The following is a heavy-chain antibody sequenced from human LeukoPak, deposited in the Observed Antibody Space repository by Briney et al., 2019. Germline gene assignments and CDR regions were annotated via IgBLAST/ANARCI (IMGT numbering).Heavy chain of an antibody. V-gene: IGHV4-59*08. CDR3: ARHEIGASRYFYYGVDV. D-gene: IGHD3-16*01. J-gene: IGHJ6*02. Sequence: PSETLSLTCTVSGGSISRYSWSWIRQPPGKGLEWIGYMYHSGSTKYNPSLKSRVTISVDTSKNQVSLKVSSVSAADMAMYYCARHEIGASRYFYYGVDVWGQGTTVTVSS. CDR2: MYHSGST. CDR1: GGSISRYS.